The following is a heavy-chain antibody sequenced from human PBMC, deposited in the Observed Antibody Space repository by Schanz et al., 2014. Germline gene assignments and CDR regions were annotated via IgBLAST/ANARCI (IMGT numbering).Heavy chain of an antibody. J-gene: IGHJ3*02. D-gene: IGHD3-10*01. CDR3: AKGRFGELSAFDI. CDR1: GFTFSSYA. V-gene: IGHV3-23*04. Sequence: EVQLVESGGGLIQPGGSLRLSCAASGFTFSSYAMSWVRQAPGKGLEWVSAISGSGGSTYYADSVKGRFTISRDNSKNTLYLQMNSLRAGDAAVYYCAKGRFGELSAFDIWGQGTMVTVSS. CDR2: ISGSGGST.